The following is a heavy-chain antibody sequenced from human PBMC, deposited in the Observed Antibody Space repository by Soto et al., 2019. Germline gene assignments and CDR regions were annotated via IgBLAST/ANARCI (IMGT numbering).Heavy chain of an antibody. Sequence: GGSLRLSCAASGFTFTTNAMSWVRQAPGKGLEWVSAISGSGGSTYYVDSVKGRFTISRDNAKNSLYLQMNSLRAEDTAVYYCARRGCSSGGRVYWGQGT. D-gene: IGHD2-15*01. CDR3: ARRGCSSGGRVY. CDR2: ISGSGGST. CDR1: GFTFTTNA. J-gene: IGHJ4*02. V-gene: IGHV3-23*01.